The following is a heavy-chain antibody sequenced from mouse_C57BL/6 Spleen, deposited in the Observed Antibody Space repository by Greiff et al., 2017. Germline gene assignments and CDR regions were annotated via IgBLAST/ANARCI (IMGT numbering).Heavy chain of an antibody. CDR1: GYTFTGYW. D-gene: IGHD2-1*01. J-gene: IGHJ1*03. Sequence: VKLMESGAELMKPGASVKLSCKATGYTFTGYWIEWVKQRPGHGLEWIGEILPGSGSTNYNEKFKGKATFTADTSSNTAYMQLSSLTTEDSAIYYCARGGGNYPVLYWYFDVGGTGTTVTVSS. CDR2: ILPGSGST. V-gene: IGHV1-9*01. CDR3: ARGGGNYPVLYWYFDV.